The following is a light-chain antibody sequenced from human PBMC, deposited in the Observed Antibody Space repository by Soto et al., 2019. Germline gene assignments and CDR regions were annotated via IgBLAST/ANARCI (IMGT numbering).Light chain of an antibody. V-gene: IGLV2-14*03. CDR2: NVY. J-gene: IGLJ1*01. CDR1: SSDVGAYNF. Sequence: QSVLTQPASVSGSPGQSITISCTGTSSDVGAYNFVSWHQQHPGKAPKLMIYNVYDRPSGISYRFSGSKSGNTASLTISGLQGEDEADYYCSAYTVSRTDVFVTGNMGTVL. CDR3: SAYTVSRTDV.